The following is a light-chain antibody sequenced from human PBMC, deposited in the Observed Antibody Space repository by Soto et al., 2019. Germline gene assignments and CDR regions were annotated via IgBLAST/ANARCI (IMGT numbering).Light chain of an antibody. CDR1: SSDVGGYNH. V-gene: IGLV2-14*01. CDR3: CSYTSSGTYV. Sequence: QSALTQPASVSGSPGQSITISCTGTSSDVGGYNHVSWFQQHPGKAPKLMLYNVSDRPSGVSDRFSGSKSGNTASLTISGLQAEDEADYYCCSYTSSGTYVFGTGTKLTVL. J-gene: IGLJ1*01. CDR2: NVS.